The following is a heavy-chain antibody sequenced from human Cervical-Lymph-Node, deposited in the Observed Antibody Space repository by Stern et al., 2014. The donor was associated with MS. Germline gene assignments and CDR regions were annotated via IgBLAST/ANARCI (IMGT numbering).Heavy chain of an antibody. Sequence: VQLVESGAEVKKPGSSMNVSCKTSGGTLSSSYAITWLRQAPGQGLEWMGRIIPILGLANYAHNFQGRVTITADTSTNTTYLELSSLRSEDTAVYYCARGIVSNRAAATQHNLFDPWGQGTLVTVSS. D-gene: IGHD2-15*01. V-gene: IGHV1-69*09. J-gene: IGHJ5*02. CDR2: IIPILGLA. CDR1: GGTLSSSYA. CDR3: ARGIVSNRAAATQHNLFDP.